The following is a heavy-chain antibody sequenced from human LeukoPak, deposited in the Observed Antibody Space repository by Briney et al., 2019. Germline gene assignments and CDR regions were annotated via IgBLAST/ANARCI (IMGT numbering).Heavy chain of an antibody. CDR2: IYFSGST. CDR1: GGSVNSGTYY. Sequence: PSETLSLTCTVSGGSVNSGTYYWSWIRQPPGKGLEWIGYIYFSGSTNYNPSPKSRVTISVDTSKNQFSLKLSSVTAADTAVYYCARARNSGSYHYWGQGTLVTVSS. J-gene: IGHJ4*02. D-gene: IGHD1-26*01. V-gene: IGHV4-61*01. CDR3: ARARNSGSYHY.